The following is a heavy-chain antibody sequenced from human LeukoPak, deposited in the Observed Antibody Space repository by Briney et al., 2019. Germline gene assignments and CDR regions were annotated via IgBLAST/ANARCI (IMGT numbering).Heavy chain of an antibody. J-gene: IGHJ6*02. CDR2: MTPNSGNT. V-gene: IGHV1-8*01. CDR3: ARGRTVTTFYYGMDV. Sequence: ASVKVSCKASVYTFTSYDINWVRQATGQGLEWMGWMTPNSGNTGYAQKFQGRGTMTRNTSISTAYMELSSLRSEDTAVYYCARGRTVTTFYYGMDVWGQGTTVTVSS. CDR1: VYTFTSYD. D-gene: IGHD4-17*01.